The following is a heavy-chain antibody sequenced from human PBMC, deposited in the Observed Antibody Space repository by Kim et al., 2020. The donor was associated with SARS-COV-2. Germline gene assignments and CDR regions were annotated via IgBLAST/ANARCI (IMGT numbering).Heavy chain of an antibody. V-gene: IGHV4-34*01. CDR2: INHSGST. CDR1: GGSFSGYY. CDR3: AMSINDSSGYPRDY. J-gene: IGHJ4*02. Sequence: SETLSLTCAVYGGSFSGYYWSWIRQPPGKGLEWIGEINHSGSTNYNPSLKSRVTISVDTSKNQFSLKLSSVTAADTAVYYCAMSINDSSGYPRDYWGQGTLVTVSS. D-gene: IGHD3-22*01.